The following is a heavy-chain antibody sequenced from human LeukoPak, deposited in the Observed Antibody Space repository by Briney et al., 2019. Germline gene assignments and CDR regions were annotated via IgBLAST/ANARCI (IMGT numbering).Heavy chain of an antibody. CDR3: ARSQSNAWTWFDP. J-gene: IGHJ5*02. CDR2: MNPNSGNT. CDR1: GYTFTSYD. D-gene: IGHD3-16*01. Sequence: GASVKVSCEASGYTFTSYDICWVRQATGQGLEWMGWMNPNSGNTGYAQKFQGRVTMTRDTSISTAYMELSSLRSEDTAVYYCARSQSNAWTWFDPWGQGTLVTVSS. V-gene: IGHV1-8*01.